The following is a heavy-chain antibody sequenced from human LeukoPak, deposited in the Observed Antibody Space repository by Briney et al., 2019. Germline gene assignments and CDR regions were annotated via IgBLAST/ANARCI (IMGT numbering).Heavy chain of an antibody. CDR1: GFAFSNYA. Sequence: PGGSLRLSCTTSGFAFSNYAMNWVRQAPGKGLEWVSGISGVSTYYADSVKGRFTISRDNSKNVLYLQMNRLRAEDTAVYFCAKDILTSPRCPLYSDSWAQETLVTVSS. CDR3: AKDILTSPRCPLYSDS. J-gene: IGHJ4*02. V-gene: IGHV3-23*01. D-gene: IGHD2/OR15-2a*01. CDR2: ISGVST.